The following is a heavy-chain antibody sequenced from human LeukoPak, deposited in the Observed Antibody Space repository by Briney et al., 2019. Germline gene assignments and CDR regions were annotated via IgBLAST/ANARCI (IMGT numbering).Heavy chain of an antibody. J-gene: IGHJ4*02. Sequence: GGSLRLSCAASGFTFSTYSMNWVRQAPGKGLQWVSYISSSSSTIYYADSVKGRLTISRDNAKNSLYLQMNSLRAEDTAVYYCARGSTYYDSSGQVPFDYWGQGTLVTVSS. CDR3: ARGSTYYDSSGQVPFDY. CDR2: ISSSSSTI. D-gene: IGHD3-22*01. CDR1: GFTFSTYS. V-gene: IGHV3-48*01.